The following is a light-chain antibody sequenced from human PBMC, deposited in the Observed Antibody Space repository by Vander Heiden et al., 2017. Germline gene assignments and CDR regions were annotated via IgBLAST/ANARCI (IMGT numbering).Light chain of an antibody. CDR3: MQARHTPWT. CDR1: QSLLQTNGYSH. CDR2: LGS. V-gene: IGKV2-28*01. Sequence: DIVMTQSPLSLPVTPGESASISCRSSQSLLQTNGYSHLEWYLQKPGQSPQLLISLGSIRASRVPDRFTGSASGTDFILKISRVEAEDAGVYFCMQARHTPWTFGQGTKVEIK. J-gene: IGKJ1*01.